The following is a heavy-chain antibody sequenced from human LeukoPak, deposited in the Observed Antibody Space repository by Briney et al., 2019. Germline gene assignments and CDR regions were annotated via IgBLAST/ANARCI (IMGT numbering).Heavy chain of an antibody. CDR3: ARDSDGYSYGIDY. V-gene: IGHV3-11*01. CDR2: ISSSGSTI. D-gene: IGHD5-18*01. Sequence: GGSLRLSCAASGFTLSDYYMSWIRQAPGKGLEWVSYISSSGSTIYYADSVKGRFTISRDNAKNSLYPQMNSLRAEDTAVYYCARDSDGYSYGIDYWGQGTLVTVSS. J-gene: IGHJ4*02. CDR1: GFTLSDYY.